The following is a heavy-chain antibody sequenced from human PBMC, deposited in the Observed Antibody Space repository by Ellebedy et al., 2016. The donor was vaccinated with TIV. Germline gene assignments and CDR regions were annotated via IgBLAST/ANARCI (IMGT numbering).Heavy chain of an antibody. CDR2: ILGNGKSP. J-gene: IGHJ4*02. CDR1: GFTFRDYT. V-gene: IGHV3-23*05. D-gene: IGHD4-11*01. CDR3: ASATVTTRY. Sequence: GESLKISXAASGFTFRDYTMNWVRQTPGKGLEWVSVILGNGKSPAYADSVRGRFTISRDNSGNSLYLQMNSLRAEDTAVYYCASATVTTRYWGQGTLVTVSS.